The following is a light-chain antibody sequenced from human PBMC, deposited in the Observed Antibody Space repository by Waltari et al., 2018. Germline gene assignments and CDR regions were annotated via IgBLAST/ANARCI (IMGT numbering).Light chain of an antibody. V-gene: IGKV3-20*01. CDR1: QSVSKY. Sequence: EVVLTQSPGTLSLSPGERATLSCRASQSVSKYLAWYQQRPGQAPRLLIYAASTRATGVPDMFSGSGFGTDFSLTISRLEPEDFAVYYCQNHERLPATFGQGTKVEIK. CDR3: QNHERLPAT. CDR2: AAS. J-gene: IGKJ1*01.